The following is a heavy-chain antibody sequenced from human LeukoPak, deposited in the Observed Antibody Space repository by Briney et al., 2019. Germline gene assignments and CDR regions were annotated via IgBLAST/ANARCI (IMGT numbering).Heavy chain of an antibody. Sequence: GGSLRLSCAASGFTFSNAWMSWVRQAPGKGLEWVGRIKSKTDGGTTDYAAPVKGRFTISRDDSKNTLYLQMNSLKTEDTAVYYCATGGQVGATQPFDYWGQGTLVTVSS. CDR3: ATGGQVGATQPFDY. CDR2: IKSKTDGGTT. J-gene: IGHJ4*02. D-gene: IGHD1-26*01. V-gene: IGHV3-15*01. CDR1: GFTFSNAW.